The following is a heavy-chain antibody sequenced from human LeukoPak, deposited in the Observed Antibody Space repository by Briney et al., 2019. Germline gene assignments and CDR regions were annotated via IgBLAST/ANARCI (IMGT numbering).Heavy chain of an antibody. Sequence: GGSLRLFCAASGFTFNNYDMHWVRQTPGKGREWLAFLRYDGGDKYYVDSVKGRLTFSRDIYRNTLFLQMNSLTGEDTAVYYCAKNRGGHNYADAFEIWGQGTMVRVYS. V-gene: IGHV3-30*02. CDR2: LRYDGGDK. CDR3: AKNRGGHNYADAFEI. J-gene: IGHJ3*02. CDR1: GFTFNNYD. D-gene: IGHD5-24*01.